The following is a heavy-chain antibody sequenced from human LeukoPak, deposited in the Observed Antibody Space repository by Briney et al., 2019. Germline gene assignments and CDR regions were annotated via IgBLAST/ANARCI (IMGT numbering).Heavy chain of an antibody. CDR1: GYSFTGYY. Sequence: ASVNVSCKTSGYSFTGYYMHWVRQAPGQGLEWMGWNNPKNGGTNYPQKFQGRVTMTTDTSVGTAYMELSSLASDDTAVYYCARRGAYFDYWGQGTLVTVSS. CDR3: ARRGAYFDY. J-gene: IGHJ4*02. V-gene: IGHV1-2*02. CDR2: NNPKNGGT.